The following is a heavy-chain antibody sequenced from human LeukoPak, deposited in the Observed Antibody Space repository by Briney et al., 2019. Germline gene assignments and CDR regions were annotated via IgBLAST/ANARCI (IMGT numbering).Heavy chain of an antibody. Sequence: GGSLRLSCAASGFTFSSYEMNWVRQAPGKGLEWVSYISSSGSTIYYADSVKGRFTISRDNAKNSLYLQMNSLRAGDTAVYHCARDRGRYYMDVWGKGTTVTISS. D-gene: IGHD6-25*01. J-gene: IGHJ6*03. CDR2: ISSSGSTI. CDR1: GFTFSSYE. V-gene: IGHV3-48*03. CDR3: ARDRGRYYMDV.